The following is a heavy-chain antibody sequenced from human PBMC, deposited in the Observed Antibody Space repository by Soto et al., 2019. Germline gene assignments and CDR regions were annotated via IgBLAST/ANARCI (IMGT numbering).Heavy chain of an antibody. CDR2: IRSKANSYAT. V-gene: IGHV3-73*01. D-gene: IGHD4-17*01. CDR3: TRSPVRYYYYGMDV. J-gene: IGHJ6*02. Sequence: PGGSLRLSCAASGFTFSGSAMRWVRQASGKGLEWVCRIRSKANSYATAYAASVKGRFTISRDDSKNTAYLQMNSLKTEDTAVYYCTRSPVRYYYYGMDVWGQGTTVTVSS. CDR1: GFTFSGSA.